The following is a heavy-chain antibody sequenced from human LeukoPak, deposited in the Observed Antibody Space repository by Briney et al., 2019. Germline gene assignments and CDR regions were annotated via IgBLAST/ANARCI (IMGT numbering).Heavy chain of an antibody. Sequence: GGSLRLSCAASGFTFSSYAMSWVRQAPGKGLEWVSAISGSGGSAYYADSAKGRFTISRDNSKNTLYLQMNSLRAEDTAVYYCAKDPRVVVVPAATYYYYYGMDVWGQGTTVTVSS. J-gene: IGHJ6*02. V-gene: IGHV3-23*01. CDR3: AKDPRVVVVPAATYYYYYGMDV. CDR1: GFTFSSYA. D-gene: IGHD2-2*01. CDR2: ISGSGGSA.